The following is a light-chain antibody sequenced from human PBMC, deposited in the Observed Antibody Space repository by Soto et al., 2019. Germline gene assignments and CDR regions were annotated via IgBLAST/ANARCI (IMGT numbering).Light chain of an antibody. J-gene: IGKJ1*01. CDR2: DAS. V-gene: IGKV3D-20*02. Sequence: EFVLTQSPGTLSLSPGERATLSCRASQTVRNNYLAWYQQKPGQAPRLLIYDASGRATGIPDRFSGGGSGTDFTLTISRLEPEDFAVYYCQQRSNWPRTFGQGTKVDI. CDR1: QTVRNNY. CDR3: QQRSNWPRT.